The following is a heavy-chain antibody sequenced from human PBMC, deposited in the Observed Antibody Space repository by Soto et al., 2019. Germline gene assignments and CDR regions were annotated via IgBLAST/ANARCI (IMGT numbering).Heavy chain of an antibody. D-gene: IGHD1-1*01. CDR1: GASISGFY. J-gene: IGHJ5*02. Sequence: NPSETLSLTCTVSGASISGFYWSWIRKSAGRGLEWIGRIYATGTTDYNPSLKSRAMMSVDTSKKRFSLKLRSVTAADTAVYYCVRDGTKTLRDWFDPWGQGISVTVSS. CDR3: VRDGTKTLRDWFDP. V-gene: IGHV4-4*07. CDR2: IYATGTT.